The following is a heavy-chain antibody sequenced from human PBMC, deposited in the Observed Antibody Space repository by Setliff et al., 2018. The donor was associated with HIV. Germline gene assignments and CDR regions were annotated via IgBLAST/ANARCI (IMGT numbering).Heavy chain of an antibody. Sequence: ETLSLTCTVSDGSISRTSYYWGWIRQPPGRGLEWIGSVYYTGSTYYNPSLKSRVTISVDTSKNQFSLKLTSVTAADTAVYYCARHYGAVKSVVTAVAKYFPHWGQGTLVTVSS. CDR3: ARHYGAVKSVVTAVAKYFPH. J-gene: IGHJ1*01. CDR2: VYYTGST. D-gene: IGHD2-21*02. V-gene: IGHV4-39*01. CDR1: DGSISRTSYY.